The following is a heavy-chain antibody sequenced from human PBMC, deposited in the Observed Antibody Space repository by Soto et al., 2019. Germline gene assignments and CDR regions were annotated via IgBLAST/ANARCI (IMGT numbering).Heavy chain of an antibody. V-gene: IGHV3-30*03. CDR3: ATGHRGLTGLPAVITAPGSFDP. D-gene: IGHD3-22*01. J-gene: IGHJ5*01. CDR2: ISYDGGNE. CDR1: GFTSGVYN. Sequence: PGGSLRLSCASSGFTSGVYNMQWVRQAPGKGLECVSVISYDGGNEYYADSVKGRFTISRDNSENKLFLQMNSLRPEDSGVYYCATGHRGLTGLPAVITAPGSFDPWGQGAQVTVSS.